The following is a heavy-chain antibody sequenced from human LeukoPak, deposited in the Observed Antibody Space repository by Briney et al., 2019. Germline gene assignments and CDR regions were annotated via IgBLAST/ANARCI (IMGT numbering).Heavy chain of an antibody. J-gene: IGHJ5*02. V-gene: IGHV3-15*01. CDR3: TTAHGIDP. Sequence: GESLTLSCAASGFTFSNAWMSWVRPAPGKGLEWVGRIKSKTDGGTTDYAAPVKGRFTISREDSTNTLYLQMNSLKSEYTAVYYCTTAHGIDPWGQGTLVTVSS. CDR1: GFTFSNAW. CDR2: IKSKTDGGTT.